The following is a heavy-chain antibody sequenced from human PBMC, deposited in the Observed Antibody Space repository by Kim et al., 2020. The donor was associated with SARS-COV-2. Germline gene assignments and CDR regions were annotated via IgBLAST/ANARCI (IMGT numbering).Heavy chain of an antibody. D-gene: IGHD2-21*02. Sequence: GGSLRLSCAASGFTFSSYGMHWVRQAPGKVLEWVAFISYDGSNKYYADSVRGTFTISRDNSKNTLYLQMNSLGAEDTAVYYCARDYWSADCYSDGYYFDYWYQGTLVTDTS. CDR1: GFTFSSYG. CDR2: ISYDGSNK. CDR3: ARDYWSADCYSDGYYFDY. J-gene: IGHJ4*02. V-gene: IGHV3-30*03.